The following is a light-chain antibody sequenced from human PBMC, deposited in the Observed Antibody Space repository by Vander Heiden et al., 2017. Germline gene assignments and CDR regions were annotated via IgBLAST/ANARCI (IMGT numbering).Light chain of an antibody. CDR1: QSVSSSY. J-gene: IGKJ2*01. CDR3: QQDGSSMYT. V-gene: IGKV3-20*01. Sequence: ELALPQSPGPLSLSPGERATHSCRASQSVSSSYLAWYHQKPGQAPRLRIYGASSRATGIPDRFSGSGSGTDFTLTISRLEPEDFAVYYCQQDGSSMYTFGQGTKLEIK. CDR2: GAS.